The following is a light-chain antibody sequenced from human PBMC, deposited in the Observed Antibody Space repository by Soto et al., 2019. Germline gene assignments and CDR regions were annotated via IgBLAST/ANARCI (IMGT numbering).Light chain of an antibody. J-gene: IGKJ1*01. CDR2: GAS. CDR3: QDYGSSRT. Sequence: EIVLTQSPGTLSLSPGERATLSCRASQGVGSSYVAWYQQKPGQAPRLLIYGASSRATGIPDRFSGSGSGTDFTLTISSLEPEDFAVYYCQDYGSSRTFGQGTKVEIK. V-gene: IGKV3-20*01. CDR1: QGVGSSY.